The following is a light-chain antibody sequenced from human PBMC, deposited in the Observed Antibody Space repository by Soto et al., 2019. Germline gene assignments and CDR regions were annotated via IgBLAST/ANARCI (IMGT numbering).Light chain of an antibody. Sequence: QSVLTQPASVSGSPGQSITISCTGTSCDVGSYNLVSWYQQHPGKAPKLMIYEVTNRPSGVSNRFSGSKSGNTASLTISGLQAEDEADYFFCSYAGSRDVYATGTRV. V-gene: IGLV2-23*02. CDR1: SCDVGSYNL. J-gene: IGLJ1*01. CDR3: CSYAGSRDV. CDR2: EVT.